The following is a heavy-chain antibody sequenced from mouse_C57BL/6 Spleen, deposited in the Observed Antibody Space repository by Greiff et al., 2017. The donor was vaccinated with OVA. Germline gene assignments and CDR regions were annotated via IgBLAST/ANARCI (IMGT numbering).Heavy chain of an antibody. CDR3: TTGWLLRYFDV. V-gene: IGHV14-1*01. CDR2: IDPEDGDT. CDR1: GFNINDYY. J-gene: IGHJ1*03. Sequence: VQLQQSGAELVRPGASVKLSCTASGFNINDYYMHWVKQRPEQGLEWIGRIDPEDGDTEYAPKFQGKATMTADTSSNTAYLQLSSLTSEDTAVYYCTTGWLLRYFDVWGTGTTVTVSS. D-gene: IGHD2-3*01.